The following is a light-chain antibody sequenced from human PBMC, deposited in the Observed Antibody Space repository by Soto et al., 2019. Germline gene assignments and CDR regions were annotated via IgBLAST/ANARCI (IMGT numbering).Light chain of an antibody. Sequence: EMTQSPSSLSASVGDRVTITCRASQSISDNVNWYQFQPGKAPKLLIYAASNLQTGVPSRFSGSGSGADFALTISGLQPEDSATYYCQQSYVPPYTFGLGTKLEIK. V-gene: IGKV1-39*01. CDR3: QQSYVPPYT. CDR1: QSISDN. CDR2: AAS. J-gene: IGKJ2*01.